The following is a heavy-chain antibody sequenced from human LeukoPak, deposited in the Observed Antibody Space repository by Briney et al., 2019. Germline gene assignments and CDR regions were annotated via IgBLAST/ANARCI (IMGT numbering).Heavy chain of an antibody. V-gene: IGHV3-74*01. Sequence: GGSLRLSCAASGFTFSTYWMHWVRQAPGEGLVWVSRIKSDGSDTSYADSVKGRFTISRDNAKNTLYLQMNSLRAEDTAVYYCARQGYYDSSGYYRGSAFDIWGQGTMVTVSS. CDR1: GFTFSTYW. D-gene: IGHD3-22*01. CDR3: ARQGYYDSSGYYRGSAFDI. J-gene: IGHJ3*02. CDR2: IKSDGSDT.